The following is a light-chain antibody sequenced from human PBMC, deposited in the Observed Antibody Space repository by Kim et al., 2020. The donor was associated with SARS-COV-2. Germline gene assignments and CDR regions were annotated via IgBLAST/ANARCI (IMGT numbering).Light chain of an antibody. J-gene: IGKJ2*01. CDR3: QQYGSSPPYT. CDR1: QSVSSRY. CDR2: GAS. Sequence: PGERATLSCRASQSVSSRYLVWYQQKPGQAPRLLIYGASSRATGIPDRFSGSGSGTDFTLAISRLEPEDSAVYYCQQYGSSPPYTFGQGTKLEI. V-gene: IGKV3-20*01.